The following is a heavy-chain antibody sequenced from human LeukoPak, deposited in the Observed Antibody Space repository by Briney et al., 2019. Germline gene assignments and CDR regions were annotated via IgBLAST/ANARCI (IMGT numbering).Heavy chain of an antibody. Sequence: SETLSLTCTVSGGSITSDNDHWDWIRQPPGKGLEWIGSVHHTGATYYNPSLRSRVTISVDTFKNQFSPKVTSVTAADTAAYYCARRLSYYDYWGQGTLVTVSS. D-gene: IGHD2-21*02. CDR1: GGSITSDNDH. V-gene: IGHV4-39*01. CDR3: ARRLSYYDY. J-gene: IGHJ4*02. CDR2: VHHTGAT.